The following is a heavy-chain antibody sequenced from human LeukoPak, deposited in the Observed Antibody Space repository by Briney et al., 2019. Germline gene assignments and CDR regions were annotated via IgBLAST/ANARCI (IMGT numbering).Heavy chain of an antibody. J-gene: IGHJ6*02. CDR3: GRDRGPPYYYSGIDV. CDR1: GGSISSYY. Sequence: SETLSLTCSVSGGSISSYYWIWIRQPPGKGLEWIGYIYYNGSTNYNPSLKSRVTMSVDTSKNQFSLKLRSVTDADTAVYYCGRDRGPPYYYSGIDVWGQGTTVTVSS. CDR2: IYYNGST. V-gene: IGHV4-59*01.